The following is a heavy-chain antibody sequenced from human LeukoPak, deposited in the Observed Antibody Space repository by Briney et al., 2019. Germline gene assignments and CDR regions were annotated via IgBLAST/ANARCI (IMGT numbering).Heavy chain of an antibody. V-gene: IGHV3-23*01. Sequence: PGGSLRLSCAASGFTFSTFGMSWVRQAPGKGLEWVSSISGSTANTYYADSVKGRFTISRDNSKNTLSLQMNSLRAEDTAVYYCAKDYGNNYYREWFYWGQGTLVTVSS. CDR2: ISGSTANT. D-gene: IGHD3-3*01. CDR1: GFTFSTFG. J-gene: IGHJ4*02. CDR3: AKDYGNNYYREWFY.